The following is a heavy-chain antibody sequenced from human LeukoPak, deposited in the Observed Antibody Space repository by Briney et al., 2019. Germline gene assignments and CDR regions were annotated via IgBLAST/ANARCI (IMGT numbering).Heavy chain of an antibody. CDR3: ARVGSSSWYDYYYGMDV. J-gene: IGHJ6*02. CDR2: INWNSGTI. Sequence: GGSLRLSCAASGFTFDDYAMHRVRQAPGKGLEWVSAINWNSGTIVYADSVKGRFTISRDNAKNSLYLQMNSLRAEDTAVYYCARVGSSSWYDYYYGMDVWGQGTTVTVSS. CDR1: GFTFDDYA. V-gene: IGHV3-9*01. D-gene: IGHD6-13*01.